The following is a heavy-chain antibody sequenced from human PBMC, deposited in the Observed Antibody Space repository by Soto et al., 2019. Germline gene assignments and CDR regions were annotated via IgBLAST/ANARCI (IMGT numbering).Heavy chain of an antibody. V-gene: IGHV4-59*01. CDR3: ARYRRGTGWYYLEY. Sequence: QVQLQESGPGLVKPSETLSLTCTVSGASTSGNYWSWIRQPPGKGLEWIGYIYDSGSTNYSPSLQSRVTMSVDRSKNQFSLALTSVTAADTALYFCARYRRGTGWYYLEYWGQGILVTVSS. CDR1: GASTSGNY. D-gene: IGHD6-19*01. J-gene: IGHJ4*02. CDR2: IYDSGST.